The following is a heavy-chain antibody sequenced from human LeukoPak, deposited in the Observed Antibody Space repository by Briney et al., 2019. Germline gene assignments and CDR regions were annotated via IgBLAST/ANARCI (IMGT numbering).Heavy chain of an antibody. J-gene: IGHJ6*03. CDR3: ASLGGSYHGYYMDV. V-gene: IGHV3-48*04. Sequence: QTGGSLRLSCAASGFTFNSYSMNWVRQAPGKGLEWVSYISSGSSTIYYADSVKGRFTISRDNAKNTLYLQMNSLRAEDTAVYYCASLGGSYHGYYMDVWGKGTTVTVSS. CDR2: ISSGSSTI. D-gene: IGHD1-26*01. CDR1: GFTFNSYS.